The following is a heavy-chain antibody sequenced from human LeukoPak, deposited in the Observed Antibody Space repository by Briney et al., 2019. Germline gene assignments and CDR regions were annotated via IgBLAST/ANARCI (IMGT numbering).Heavy chain of an antibody. J-gene: IGHJ6*03. CDR1: GASSSNYY. CDR2: SSHIGST. V-gene: IGHV4-34*01. CDR3: ARGRGYYGSGAPYYYYYMDV. Sequence: SDTLSLTCAVHGASSSNYYWTWLRQSPGKGLEWIGESSHIGSTSYNPSLQSRVTVSLQTSNNQFSLKLTSVTAADTAVYYCARGRGYYGSGAPYYYYYMDVWGEGTTVTVSS. D-gene: IGHD3-10*01.